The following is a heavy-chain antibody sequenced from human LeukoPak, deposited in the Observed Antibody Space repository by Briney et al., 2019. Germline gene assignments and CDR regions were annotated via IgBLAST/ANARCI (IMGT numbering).Heavy chain of an antibody. CDR1: GFTFSSYS. CDR2: ISSSSSYT. Sequence: GGSLRLSCAASGFTFSSYSMNWVRQAPGKGLEWVSSISSSSSYTYYADSVKGRFTISRDNAKNSLYLQMNSLRAEDTAVYYCARVPHDSSGYPFDYWGQGTLVTVSS. J-gene: IGHJ4*02. V-gene: IGHV3-21*01. D-gene: IGHD3-22*01. CDR3: ARVPHDSSGYPFDY.